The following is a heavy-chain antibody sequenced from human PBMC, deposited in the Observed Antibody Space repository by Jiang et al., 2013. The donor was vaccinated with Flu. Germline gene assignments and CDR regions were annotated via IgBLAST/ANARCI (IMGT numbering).Heavy chain of an antibody. CDR1: GGTFSSYA. J-gene: IGHJ6*02. CDR2: IIPIFGTA. Sequence: GAEVKKPGSSVKVSCKASGGTFSSYAISWVRQAPGQGLEWMGGIIPIFGTANYAQKFQGRVTITADESTSTANMELSSLRSEDTAVYYCARDWDVATNYYYYGMDVWGQGTTVTVSS. CDR3: ARDWDVATNYYYYGMDV. D-gene: IGHD5-12*01. V-gene: IGHV1-69*01.